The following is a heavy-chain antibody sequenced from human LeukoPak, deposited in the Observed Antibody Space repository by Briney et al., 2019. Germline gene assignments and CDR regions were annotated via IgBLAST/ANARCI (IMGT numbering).Heavy chain of an antibody. CDR2: IYPGDSDT. J-gene: IGHJ4*02. CDR1: GYNFTNYW. V-gene: IGHV5-51*01. D-gene: IGHD6-19*01. CDR3: ARLGYRGASGWLRPTY. Sequence: GESLKISCQGSGYNFTNYWIGWVRQMPGKGLEWMGIIYPGDSDTRYSPSFQGQVTISADKSINTAFLQWSSLKASDTAMFFCARLGYRGASGWLRPTYWGQGTLVTVSS.